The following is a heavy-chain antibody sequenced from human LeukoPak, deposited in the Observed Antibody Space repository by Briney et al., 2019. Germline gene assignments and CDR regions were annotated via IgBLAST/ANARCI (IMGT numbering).Heavy chain of an antibody. CDR3: VRSLPGTLLRGYGMDV. V-gene: IGHV5-51*01. D-gene: IGHD3-10*01. CDR1: EYTFTSYW. Sequence: GESLKISCQTSEYTFTSYWIGWVRQPPGKGLECMGVISPRDSDVKYSPSFQGQVTISADKSTNTAYLHWGSLKASDSAMYYCVRSLPGTLLRGYGMDVWGPGTTVTVS. CDR2: ISPRDSDV. J-gene: IGHJ6*02.